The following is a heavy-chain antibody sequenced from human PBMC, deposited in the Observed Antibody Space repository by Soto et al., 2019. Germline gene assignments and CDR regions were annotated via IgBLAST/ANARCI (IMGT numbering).Heavy chain of an antibody. CDR1: GGSVSSGSYY. CDR2: IYYSGST. J-gene: IGHJ3*02. V-gene: IGHV4-61*01. Sequence: QVQLQASGPGLVKPSETLSLTCTVSGGSVSSGSYYWSWIRQPPGKGLECIGYIYYSGSTNYNPSLKRRVTISVDTPKTRVSLKLSAVTAADTAVYYCARALNDYGGRNSCDIWGQGTMVTVAS. D-gene: IGHD4-17*01. CDR3: ARALNDYGGRNSCDI.